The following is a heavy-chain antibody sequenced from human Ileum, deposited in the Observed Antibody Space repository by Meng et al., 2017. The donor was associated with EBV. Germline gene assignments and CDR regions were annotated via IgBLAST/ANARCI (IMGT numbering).Heavy chain of an antibody. CDR1: GDSISSNNW. V-gene: IGHV4-4*02. D-gene: IGHD4-17*01. Sequence: QVPLTEPGPGVVKPSGTLSLTCAFSGDSISSNNWWSWVRQPPGKGLEWIGEIYHSGSTNYNPSFKSRVTMSVDKSKNQISLNLSSVTAADTAVYYCASGRDYAWHSWGRGTLVTVSS. J-gene: IGHJ4*02. CDR2: IYHSGST. CDR3: ASGRDYAWHS.